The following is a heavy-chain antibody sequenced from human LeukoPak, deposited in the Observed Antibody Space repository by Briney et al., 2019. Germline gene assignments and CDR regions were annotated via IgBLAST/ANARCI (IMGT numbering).Heavy chain of an antibody. CDR2: ISAYNGNT. Sequence: ASVKVSCKASGYTFTSYGISWVRQAPGPGLGWMGWISAYNGNTNYAQKLQGRVTMTTDTSTSTAYMELRSLRSDDTAVYYCARDTYCGGDCSSTDDAFDIWGQGTMVTVSS. CDR1: GYTFTSYG. V-gene: IGHV1-18*01. J-gene: IGHJ3*02. D-gene: IGHD2-21*02. CDR3: ARDTYCGGDCSSTDDAFDI.